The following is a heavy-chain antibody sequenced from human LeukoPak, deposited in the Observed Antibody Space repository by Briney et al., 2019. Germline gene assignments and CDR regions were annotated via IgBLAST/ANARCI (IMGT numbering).Heavy chain of an antibody. J-gene: IGHJ4*02. CDR2: IIPIFGTA. V-gene: IGHV1-69*13. D-gene: IGHD6-19*01. Sequence: ASVKVSCKASGGTFSSYAISWVRQAPGQGLEWMGGIIPIFGTANYAQKFQGRVTITADESTSTAYMELSSLRSEDTAVYYCARVLLLSGGNRHHSGWFDYWGQGTLVTVSS. CDR1: GGTFSSYA. CDR3: ARVLLLSGGNRHHSGWFDY.